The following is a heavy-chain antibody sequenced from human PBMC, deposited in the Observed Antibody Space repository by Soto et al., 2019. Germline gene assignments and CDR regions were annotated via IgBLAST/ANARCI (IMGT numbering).Heavy chain of an antibody. CDR3: ARDTKVVVPAAMFYYYGMDV. CDR2: ISAYNGNT. CDR1: GYTFTSCG. Sequence: ASVKVSCKASGYTFTSCGISWVRQAPGQGLEWMGWISAYNGNTNYAQKLQGRVTMTTDTSTSTAYMELRSLRSDDTAVYYCARDTKVVVPAAMFYYYGMDVWGQGTTVTV. J-gene: IGHJ6*02. D-gene: IGHD2-2*01. V-gene: IGHV1-18*04.